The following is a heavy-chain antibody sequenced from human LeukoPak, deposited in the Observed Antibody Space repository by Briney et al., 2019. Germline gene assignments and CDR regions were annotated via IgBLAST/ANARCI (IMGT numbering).Heavy chain of an antibody. V-gene: IGHV1-46*01. J-gene: IGHJ6*04. Sequence: ASVKVSCKASGYTFTSYYMHWVRQAPGQGLEWMGIINPSGGSTSYAQKFQGRVTMTRDTSTSTVYMELSSLRSEDTAVYYCARVRDIYELLWYMDVWGKGTTVTVSS. CDR2: INPSGGST. CDR1: GYTFTSYY. D-gene: IGHD4-23*01. CDR3: ARVRDIYELLWYMDV.